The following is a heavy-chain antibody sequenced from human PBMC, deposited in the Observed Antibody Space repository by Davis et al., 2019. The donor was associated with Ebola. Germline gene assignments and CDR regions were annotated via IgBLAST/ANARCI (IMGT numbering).Heavy chain of an antibody. CDR3: ARWAGSSGDLRAFDI. CDR2: IYNTGTT. J-gene: IGHJ3*02. D-gene: IGHD6-19*01. CDR1: GGSISSYY. V-gene: IGHV4-59*08. Sequence: SETLSLTCTVSGGSISSYYWSWIRQPPGKGVEWIAYIYNTGTTKYNPSLKSRVTISVDTSKNQFFLKLSSVTAADTAMYYCARWAGSSGDLRAFDIWGQGTMVTVSS.